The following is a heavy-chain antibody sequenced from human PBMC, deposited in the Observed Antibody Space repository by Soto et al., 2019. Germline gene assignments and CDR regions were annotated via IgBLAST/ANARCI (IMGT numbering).Heavy chain of an antibody. CDR1: GFTFSGYW. J-gene: IGHJ4*02. CDR3: ARGGGHNLEY. V-gene: IGHV3-7*04. CDR2: LNNDGSQT. Sequence: EVQLAESGGTLVQPGGSLRLSCAVSGFTFSGYWMSWVRQAPGKGLEWVAILNNDGSQTNYVDSVRGRFSISRDNTKNSLYLQMNSLKVEDTAVYFCARGGGHNLEYWGQGALVTGSS. D-gene: IGHD1-1*01.